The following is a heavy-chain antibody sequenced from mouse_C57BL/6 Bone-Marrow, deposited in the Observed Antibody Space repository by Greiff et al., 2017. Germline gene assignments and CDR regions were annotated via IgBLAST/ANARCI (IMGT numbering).Heavy chain of an antibody. D-gene: IGHD1-1*01. Sequence: SGPELVKPGASVKISCKASGYAFSSSWMNWVKQRPGKGLEWIGRLYPGDGDTNYNGKFKGKATLTADKSSSTAYMQLSSLTSEDSAVYFCAREGSSPLYAMDYWGQGTSVTVSS. V-gene: IGHV1-82*01. CDR3: AREGSSPLYAMDY. J-gene: IGHJ4*01. CDR2: LYPGDGDT. CDR1: GYAFSSSW.